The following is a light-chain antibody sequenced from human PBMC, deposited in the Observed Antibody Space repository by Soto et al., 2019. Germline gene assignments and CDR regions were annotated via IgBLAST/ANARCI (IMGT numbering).Light chain of an antibody. Sequence: DIQMTQSPSTLSAFVGDRVTISCRASQSINNWLAWYQQKPGKAPKLLIYKASTLESGVPSRFSGSGSGTDFTLTISSLQADDFATYYCQQYTSFYTFGQGTKLEVK. CDR2: KAS. J-gene: IGKJ2*01. CDR1: QSINNW. CDR3: QQYTSFYT. V-gene: IGKV1-5*03.